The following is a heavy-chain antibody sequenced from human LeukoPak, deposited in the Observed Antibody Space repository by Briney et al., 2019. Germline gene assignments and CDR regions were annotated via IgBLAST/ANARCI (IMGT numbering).Heavy chain of an antibody. CDR3: AKGMGYRGSWSNWFDP. Sequence: GGSLGLSCAASGSTFRTYGTHWVRQAPGKGLEWVAVISDDGNAKKYADSVKGRFTISRDNSNNTLYLQMNTLTDDDTAVYYCAKGMGYRGSWSNWFDPWGQGTLVTVSS. D-gene: IGHD6-13*01. CDR1: GSTFRTYG. CDR2: ISDDGNAK. V-gene: IGHV3-30*18. J-gene: IGHJ5*01.